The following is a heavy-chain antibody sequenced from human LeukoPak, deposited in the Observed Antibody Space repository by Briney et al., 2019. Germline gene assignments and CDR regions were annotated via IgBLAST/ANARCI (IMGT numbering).Heavy chain of an antibody. D-gene: IGHD1-26*01. CDR2: MYFSGST. CDR1: GASIRSHY. Sequence: SETLSLTCTVSGASIRSHYWSWIRQPPGKGLEWIGSMYFSGSTYYNPSLKSRVTISVHTPENHLSLKLTSVTATDTAVYYCARHLRFGSSALPRDVFDIWGRGTVVSVSS. J-gene: IGHJ3*02. CDR3: ARHLRFGSSALPRDVFDI. V-gene: IGHV4-59*05.